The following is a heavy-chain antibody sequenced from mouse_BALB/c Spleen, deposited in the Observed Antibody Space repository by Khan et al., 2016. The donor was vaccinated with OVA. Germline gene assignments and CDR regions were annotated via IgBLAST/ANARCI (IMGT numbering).Heavy chain of an antibody. CDR2: ISYSGST. CDR3: ARDGSRYYYAMDY. CDR1: GYSITSDYA. V-gene: IGHV3-2*02. Sequence: EVKLEVSGPGLVKPSQSLSLTCIVTGYSITSDYAWNWIRQFPGNKLEWMGYISYSGSTNYNPSLKSRISITRDTSKNQFFMQLNSVTTEDTATYYCARDGSRYYYAMDYGGQGTSVTVSS. J-gene: IGHJ4*01. D-gene: IGHD2-3*01.